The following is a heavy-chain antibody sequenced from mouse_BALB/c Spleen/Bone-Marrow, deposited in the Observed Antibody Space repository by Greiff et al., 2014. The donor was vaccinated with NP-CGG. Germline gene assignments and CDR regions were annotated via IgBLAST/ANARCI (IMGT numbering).Heavy chain of an antibody. CDR2: INPGSGGT. CDR3: ARRDYSFAY. CDR1: GYAFTNYL. D-gene: IGHD2-13*01. V-gene: IGHV1-54*01. J-gene: IGHJ3*01. Sequence: VQLQQSGAELVRPGTSEKVSCKASGYAFTNYLIEWVKQRPGQGLEWIGVINPGSGGTNYNEKFKGKATLTADKSSSTAYMQLSSLTSDDSAVYFCARRDYSFAYWGQGTLVTVSA.